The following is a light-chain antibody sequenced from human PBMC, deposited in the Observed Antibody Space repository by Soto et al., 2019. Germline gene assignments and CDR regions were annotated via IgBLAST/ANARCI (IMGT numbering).Light chain of an antibody. CDR1: QTVSSN. V-gene: IGKV3-15*01. CDR3: QQYIDWPQT. Sequence: EIVMTQSPATLSVSPGERATLSCRASQTVSSNLAWYQQKPGQAPRLLIYGASTRATGIPVRFSGSASGTEFTLTLSSLQSEDFAVYYCQQYIDWPQTFGQGTKVDI. J-gene: IGKJ1*01. CDR2: GAS.